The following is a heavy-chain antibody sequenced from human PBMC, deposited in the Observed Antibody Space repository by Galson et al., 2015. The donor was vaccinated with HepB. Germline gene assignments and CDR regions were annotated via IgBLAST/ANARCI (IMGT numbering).Heavy chain of an antibody. D-gene: IGHD3-10*01. Sequence: SVKVSCKASGYTFTSYAMHWVRQAPGQRLEWMGWINAGNGNTKYSQKFQGRVTITRDTSASTAYMELSSLRSEDTAVYYCARDMLWFGDPALDYWGQGTLVTVSS. CDR2: INAGNGNT. CDR3: ARDMLWFGDPALDY. CDR1: GYTFTSYA. V-gene: IGHV1-3*01. J-gene: IGHJ4*02.